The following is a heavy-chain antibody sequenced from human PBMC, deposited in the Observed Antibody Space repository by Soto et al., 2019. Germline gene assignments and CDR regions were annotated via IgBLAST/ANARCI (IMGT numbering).Heavy chain of an antibody. V-gene: IGHV4-4*02. CDR2: IYHSGST. CDR1: GGSISSGDY. Sequence: SETLSLTCTVSGGSISSGDYYWSWVRQPPGKGLEWIGEIYHSGSTNYNPSLKSRVTISVDKSKNQFSLKLSSVTAADTAVYYCAGYYYASGNYQGNLDYWGQGTLVTVSS. D-gene: IGHD3-10*01. CDR3: AGYYYASGNYQGNLDY. J-gene: IGHJ4*02.